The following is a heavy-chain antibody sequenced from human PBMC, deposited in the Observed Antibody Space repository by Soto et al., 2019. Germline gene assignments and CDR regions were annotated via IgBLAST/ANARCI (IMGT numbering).Heavy chain of an antibody. V-gene: IGHV3-30*18. CDR2: ISYDGSNK. CDR3: AKDTYYHDSSGYYVFDY. CDR1: DFTFSSYG. J-gene: IGHJ4*02. Sequence: QVQLVESGGGVVQPGRSLTLSCAASDFTFSSYGIHWVRQAPGKGLEWVAVISYDGSNKQDGDSVKGRFTMYRDNSKNTVHLQMNSLRVEDTAVYYCAKDTYYHDSSGYYVFDYWGQGTLVTVSS. D-gene: IGHD3-22*01.